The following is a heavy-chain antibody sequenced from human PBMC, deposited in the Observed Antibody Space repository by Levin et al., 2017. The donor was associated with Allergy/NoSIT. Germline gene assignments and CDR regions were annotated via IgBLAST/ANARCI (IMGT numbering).Heavy chain of an antibody. V-gene: IGHV3-30*04. CDR2: ISYDGSNK. J-gene: IGHJ4*02. D-gene: IGHD2/OR15-2a*01. Sequence: GGSLRLSCAASGFTFSSYAMHWVRQAPGKGLEWVAVISYDGSNKYYADSVKGRFTISRDNSKNTLYLQMNSLRAEDTAVYYCARVVGIVGYFDYWGQGTLVTVSS. CDR1: GFTFSSYA. CDR3: ARVVGIVGYFDY.